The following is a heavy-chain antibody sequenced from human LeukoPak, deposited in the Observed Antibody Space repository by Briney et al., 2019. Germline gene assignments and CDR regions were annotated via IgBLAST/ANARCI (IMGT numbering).Heavy chain of an antibody. V-gene: IGHV4-30-4*08. D-gene: IGHD3-3*01. J-gene: IGHJ4*02. CDR3: ARAGGVNYDFWSGYYGY. CDR2: IYYSGST. CDR1: GGSISSGDYY. Sequence: SETLSLTCTVSGGSISSGDYYWSWIRQPPGKGLEWIGYIYYSGSTYYNPSLKSRVTISVDTSKNQFSLKLSSVTAADTAVYYCARAGGVNYDFWSGYYGYWGQGTLVTVSS.